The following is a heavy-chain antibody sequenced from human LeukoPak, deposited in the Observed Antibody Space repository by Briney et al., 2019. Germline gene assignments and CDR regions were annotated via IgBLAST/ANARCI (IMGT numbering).Heavy chain of an antibody. Sequence: GGSLRLSCAASGFTFSSYGMSWVRQAPGKGLEWVSAISGSGGSTCYADSVKGRFTISRDNSKNTLYLQMNSLRAEDTAVYYCAKDFRIRRGHHRYFDWFTSEYFDYWGQGTLLTVSS. CDR2: ISGSGGST. CDR1: GFTFSSYG. V-gene: IGHV3-23*01. J-gene: IGHJ4*02. CDR3: AKDFRIRRGHHRYFDWFTSEYFDY. D-gene: IGHD3-9*01.